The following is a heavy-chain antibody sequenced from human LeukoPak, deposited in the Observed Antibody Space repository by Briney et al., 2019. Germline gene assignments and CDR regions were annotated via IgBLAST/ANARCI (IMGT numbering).Heavy chain of an antibody. V-gene: IGHV3-48*04. CDR1: GSTFSSHT. CDR2: ISNTGSVI. J-gene: IGHJ4*02. CDR3: AKRMGPSIAAADLDY. D-gene: IGHD6-13*01. Sequence: GGSLRLSCAASGSTFSSHTMNWVRQAPGKGLEWISYISNTGSVIYYADSVKGRFTISRDNAKNSLYLQMNSLRAEDTAVYYCAKRMGPSIAAADLDYWGQGTLVTVSS.